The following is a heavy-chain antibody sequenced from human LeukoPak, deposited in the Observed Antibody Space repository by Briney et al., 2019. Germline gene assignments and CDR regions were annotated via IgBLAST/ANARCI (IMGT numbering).Heavy chain of an antibody. CDR2: ISSSSSYI. D-gene: IGHD3-22*01. Sequence: PGGSLRLSCAASGFTFSSYSMNWVRQAPGKGLEWVSSISSSSSYIYYADSVKGRFTISRDNAKNSLYLQMNSLRAEDTAVYYCARATNFDDSSGYSMYYFDYWGQGTLVTVSS. V-gene: IGHV3-21*01. J-gene: IGHJ4*02. CDR3: ARATNFDDSSGYSMYYFDY. CDR1: GFTFSSYS.